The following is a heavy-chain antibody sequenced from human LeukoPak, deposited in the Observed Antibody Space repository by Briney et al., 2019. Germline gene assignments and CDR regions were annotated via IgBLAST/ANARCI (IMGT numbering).Heavy chain of an antibody. Sequence: GGSLRLSCAASGFTFSTYSMNWVRQAPGKGLGWVSSISSSSTYIYYADSVKGRFTISRDNAKNSLYLQMNSLRAEDTALYYCARPADYGDDYDAFDIWGQGTRVTVSS. D-gene: IGHD4-17*01. CDR3: ARPADYGDDYDAFDI. J-gene: IGHJ3*02. V-gene: IGHV3-21*01. CDR1: GFTFSTYS. CDR2: ISSSSTYI.